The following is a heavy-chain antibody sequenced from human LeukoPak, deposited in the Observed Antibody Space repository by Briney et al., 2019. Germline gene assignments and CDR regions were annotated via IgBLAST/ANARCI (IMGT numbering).Heavy chain of an antibody. CDR1: GGSISSYY. CDR2: IYYSGST. Sequence: SETLSLTCTVSGGSISSYYWSWIRQPPGKGLEWIGYIYYSGSTNHNPSLKSRVTISVDTSKNQFSLKLSSVTAEDTAVYYCATGARHGSGSYFPFPFDYWGQGTLVTVSS. V-gene: IGHV4-59*01. D-gene: IGHD3-10*01. J-gene: IGHJ4*02. CDR3: ATGARHGSGSYFPFPFDY.